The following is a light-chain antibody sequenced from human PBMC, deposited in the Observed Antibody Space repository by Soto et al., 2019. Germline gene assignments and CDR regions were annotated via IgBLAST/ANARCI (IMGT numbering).Light chain of an antibody. V-gene: IGKV3-11*01. CDR2: YXS. CDR1: HSVSMQ. CDR3: QQRRNGTST. J-gene: IGKJ5*01. Sequence: IVLTQSAATLSLSRGESATSFXRARHSVSMQLSWYQQKPGXAPRXXXVYXSNKATGSPARLSGSGSVTDFTLTISSLEPEDFAVYYCQQRRNGTSTFGHGTRLEIK.